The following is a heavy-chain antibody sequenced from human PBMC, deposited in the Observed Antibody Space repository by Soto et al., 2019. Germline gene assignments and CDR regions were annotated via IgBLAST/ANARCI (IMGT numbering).Heavy chain of an antibody. J-gene: IGHJ4*02. Sequence: HPGGSLRLSCAAAGFDFEDFAMHWVRQAPGKGLEWVSLINSDGTDSYYMDSVRGRFTISRDNGKNSLYLQMDRLRPEDTAFYFCAKALYYYDSSPLDHWGQGTLVTV. CDR1: GFDFEDFA. V-gene: IGHV3-43D*04. CDR3: AKALYYYDSSPLDH. D-gene: IGHD3-22*01. CDR2: INSDGTDS.